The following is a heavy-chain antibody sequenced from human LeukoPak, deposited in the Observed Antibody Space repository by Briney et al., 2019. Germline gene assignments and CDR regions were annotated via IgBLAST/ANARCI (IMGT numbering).Heavy chain of an antibody. J-gene: IGHJ4*02. CDR2: IYYGGST. D-gene: IGHD3-22*01. CDR1: GGSISSYY. CDR3: ARDPNYYDSSGYCHSYFDY. Sequence: SSETLSLTCTVSGGSISSYYWSWIRQPPGKGLEWIGYIYYGGSTNYNPSLKSRVTISVDTSKNQFPLKLSSVTAADTAVYYCARDPNYYDSSGYCHSYFDYWGQGTLVTVSS. V-gene: IGHV4-59*01.